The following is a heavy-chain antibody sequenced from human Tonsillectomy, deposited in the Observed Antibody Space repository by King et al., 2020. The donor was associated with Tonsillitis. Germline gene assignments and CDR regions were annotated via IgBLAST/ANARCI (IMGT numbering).Heavy chain of an antibody. Sequence: VQLVESGGGLVQPGGSLRLSCAASGFTFSPSVMTWVRQAPGKGLEWVSAISGGGGGTYYADSVKGRFTISRDTSKNTLCLQMNSLRPADTAIYYCARLLGYCSGGTCYHAFDIWGQGTMVTVSS. CDR2: ISGGGGGT. V-gene: IGHV3-23*04. J-gene: IGHJ3*02. CDR1: GFTFSPSV. D-gene: IGHD2-15*01. CDR3: ARLLGYCSGGTCYHAFDI.